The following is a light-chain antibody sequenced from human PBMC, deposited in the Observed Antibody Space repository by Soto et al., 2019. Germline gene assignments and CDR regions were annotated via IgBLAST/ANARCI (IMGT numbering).Light chain of an antibody. V-gene: IGKV1-39*01. CDR3: QQSYSTPWT. Sequence: DIQMTQSPSSLSASVGDEVTITCRASQTIMTYLNWYQQKPGKAPKLLIYAASSLQSGVPSRVSGSGSGKDVTLTISSLQPEDFATDYCQQSYSTPWTFGQGTKVDIK. CDR2: AAS. CDR1: QTIMTY. J-gene: IGKJ1*01.